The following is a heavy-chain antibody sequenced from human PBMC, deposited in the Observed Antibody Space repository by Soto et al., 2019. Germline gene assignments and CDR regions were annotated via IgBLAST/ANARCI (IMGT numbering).Heavy chain of an antibody. CDR3: ASDTRTSRPAVPLYYFDY. CDR1: GFTFSSYG. CDR2: IWYDGSNK. V-gene: IGHV3-33*01. D-gene: IGHD2-2*01. Sequence: QVQLVESGGGVVQPGRSLRLSCAASGFTFSSYGMHWVRQAPGKGLEWVAVIWYDGSNKYYADSVKGRFTISRDNSKNTLYLQMNSLRAEDTAVYYWASDTRTSRPAVPLYYFDYWGQGTLVTVSS. J-gene: IGHJ4*02.